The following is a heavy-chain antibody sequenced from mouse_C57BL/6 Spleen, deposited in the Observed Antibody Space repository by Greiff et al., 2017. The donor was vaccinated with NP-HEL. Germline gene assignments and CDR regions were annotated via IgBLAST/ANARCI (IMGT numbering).Heavy chain of an antibody. CDR1: GYAFSSSW. J-gene: IGHJ4*01. Sequence: QVQLKESGPELVKPGASVKISCKASGYAFSSSWMNWVKQRPGTGLEWIGRIYPGDGDTNYNGKFKGKATLTADKSSSTAYMQLSSLTSEDSAVYFCAREDTTIGAMDYWGQGTSVTVSS. CDR3: AREDTTIGAMDY. D-gene: IGHD1-1*01. CDR2: IYPGDGDT. V-gene: IGHV1-82*01.